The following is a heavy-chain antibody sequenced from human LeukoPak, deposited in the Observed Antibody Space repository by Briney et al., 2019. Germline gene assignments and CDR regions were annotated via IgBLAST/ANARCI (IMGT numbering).Heavy chain of an antibody. CDR2: IYYSGST. CDR1: GGSISSYY. CDR3: ARHSSSWYHFDY. Sequence: PSETLSLTCTVSGGSISSYYWSWIRQPPGKGLEWIGYIYYSGSTNYNPSLKSRVTISVDTSKSQFSLNLSSVTAADTAVYYCARHSSSWYHFDYWGQGTLVTVSS. J-gene: IGHJ4*02. V-gene: IGHV4-59*08. D-gene: IGHD6-13*01.